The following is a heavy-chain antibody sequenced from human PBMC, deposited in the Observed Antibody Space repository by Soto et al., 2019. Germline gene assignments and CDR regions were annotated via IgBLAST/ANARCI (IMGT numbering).Heavy chain of an antibody. D-gene: IGHD5-12*01. Sequence: SLRLSCAASGITFSNHALSWVRQAPGKGLEWVSGFSGSGTTTYYADSVKGRFTISRDNSKNTLSLQMNSLRADDTAVYYCAKEHGGGISTITSFFDSWGQGTPVTVSS. J-gene: IGHJ4*02. V-gene: IGHV3-23*01. CDR1: GITFSNHA. CDR2: FSGSGTTT. CDR3: AKEHGGGISTITSFFDS.